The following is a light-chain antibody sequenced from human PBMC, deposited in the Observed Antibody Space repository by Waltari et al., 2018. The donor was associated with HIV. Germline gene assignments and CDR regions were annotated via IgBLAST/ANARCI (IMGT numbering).Light chain of an antibody. J-gene: IGLJ2*01. V-gene: IGLV1-40*01. CDR2: GNS. Sequence: QSVLTQPPSVSGAQGQRVTISGTGGSPNIGAGKDLHRYQQLPGTAPKLLIYGNSNRPSGVPDRFSGSKSGTSASLAITGLQAEDEADYYCSSYAGSNKLVFGGGTKLTVV. CDR1: SPNIGAGKD. CDR3: SSYAGSNKLV.